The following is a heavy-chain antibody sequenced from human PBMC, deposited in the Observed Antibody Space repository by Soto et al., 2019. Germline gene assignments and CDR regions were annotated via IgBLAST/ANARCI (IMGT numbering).Heavy chain of an antibody. CDR2: TYYRSKWSH. J-gene: IGHJ3*01. Sequence: SQTLSLTCAISGDSVSSDIASWNWSRQSPSRGLEWLGRTYYRSKWSHDYAASVKSRITINPDTSKNQFSLELNSMTPEDTAVYYWAGGNALEVCGQG. D-gene: IGHD3-16*01. CDR3: AGGNALEV. V-gene: IGHV6-1*01. CDR1: GDSVSSDIAS.